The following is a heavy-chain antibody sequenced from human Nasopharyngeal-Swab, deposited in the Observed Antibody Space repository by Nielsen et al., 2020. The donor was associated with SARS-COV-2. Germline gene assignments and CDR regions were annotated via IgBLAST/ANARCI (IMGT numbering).Heavy chain of an antibody. Sequence: GESLKISCAASGFTFSDYYMSWIRQAPGKGLEWVSYISSSSSYTNYADSVKGRFTISRDNAKNSLYLQMNSLRAEDTAVYYCAKELTHDYGDYNYWGQGTLVTVSS. CDR1: GFTFSDYY. D-gene: IGHD4-17*01. CDR2: ISSSSSYT. J-gene: IGHJ4*02. CDR3: AKELTHDYGDYNY. V-gene: IGHV3-11*05.